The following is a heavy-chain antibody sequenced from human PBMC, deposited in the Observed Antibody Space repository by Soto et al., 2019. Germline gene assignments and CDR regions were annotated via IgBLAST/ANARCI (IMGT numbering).Heavy chain of an antibody. D-gene: IGHD2-15*01. CDR1: GFSLSTSGEG. J-gene: IGHJ5*02. CDR2: IYWDGDK. CDR3: AHSKARFRRDCRGGTCYSLDP. Sequence: QITLKESGPTLVKHTQTLTLTCTFSGFSLSTSGEGVGWIRQPPGKALEWLALIYWDGDKRYSPSLKSRLTITKDTSKNHVVLTMTNMDPVDTDTYCWAHSKARFRRDCRGGTCYSLDPWGQGTLVTGSS. V-gene: IGHV2-5*02.